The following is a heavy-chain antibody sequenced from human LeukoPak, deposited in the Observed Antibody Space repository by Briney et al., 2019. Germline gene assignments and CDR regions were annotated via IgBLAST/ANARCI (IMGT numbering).Heavy chain of an antibody. D-gene: IGHD5-12*01. CDR1: GDSVSGNSGA. Sequence: SQTLSLTCAISGDSVSGNSGAWTWSTQPPSRGPEWLGSTYYRSRWRSDYSVSVQGRISIDPDTTKNQFSLQLKSVPTEDTAVYYCVRAFRGYSGYDAFDIWGQGIMVTVSS. CDR3: VRAFRGYSGYDAFDI. CDR2: TYYRSRWRS. J-gene: IGHJ3*02. V-gene: IGHV6-1*01.